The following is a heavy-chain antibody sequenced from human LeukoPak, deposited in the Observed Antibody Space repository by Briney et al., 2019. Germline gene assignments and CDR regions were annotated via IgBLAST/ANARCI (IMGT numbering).Heavy chain of an antibody. D-gene: IGHD3-10*01. CDR3: ARETHFGESRGYFDY. CDR2: ISYDGSNK. J-gene: IGHJ4*02. Sequence: GGSLRLSCAASGFTFSSYAMHWVRQAPGKGLEWVAVISYDGSNKYYADSVKGRFTISRDNSKNTLYLQMNSLRAEDTAVYYCARETHFGESRGYFDYWGQGTLVTVSS. V-gene: IGHV3-30-3*01. CDR1: GFTFSSYA.